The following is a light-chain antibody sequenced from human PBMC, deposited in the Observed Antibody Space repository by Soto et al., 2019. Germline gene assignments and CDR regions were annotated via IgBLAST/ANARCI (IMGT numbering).Light chain of an antibody. CDR1: QGIRNM. CDR3: QTYYNAPRT. J-gene: IGKJ2*02. V-gene: IGKV1-27*01. CDR2: AAS. Sequence: DIQMTQSPSSLSASVGDRVTITCRASQGIRNMLAWYQQKPGKVPKLLIYAASTLHSGVSSRFSGSGSGTDFTLTISSLQPEDVATYYCQTYYNAPRTFGLGTKLEIK.